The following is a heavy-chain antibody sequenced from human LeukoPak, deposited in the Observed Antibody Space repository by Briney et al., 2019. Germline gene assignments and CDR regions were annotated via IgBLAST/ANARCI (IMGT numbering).Heavy chain of an antibody. Sequence: ASVKVSCKASGYTFTSYHIHRVRQAPGQGLEWMGIINPSGGSTSYAQKFQGRVTMTRDTATSTVYMELSSLRSEDTAVYYCARAHYASSNIKVPFDVWGKGTTVTVSS. CDR2: INPSGGST. V-gene: IGHV1-46*01. D-gene: IGHD3-22*01. CDR1: GYTFTSYH. CDR3: ARAHYASSNIKVPFDV. J-gene: IGHJ6*04.